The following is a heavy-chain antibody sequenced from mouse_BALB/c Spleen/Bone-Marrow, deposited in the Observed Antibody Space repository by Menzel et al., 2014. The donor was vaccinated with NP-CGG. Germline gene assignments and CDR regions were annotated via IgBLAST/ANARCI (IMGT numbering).Heavy chain of an antibody. CDR1: GFNIKDYY. J-gene: IGHJ4*01. V-gene: IGHV14-4*02. CDR2: IDPENGDT. CDR3: ARGDGYAMDY. D-gene: IGHD3-3*01. Sequence: VQLQQPGAELVRSGASVKLSCTASGFNIKDYYMHWVKQRPEQGLEWIGWIDPENGDTEYAPKFQGKATMTADTSSNTAYLQLSSLTSEDTAVYYCARGDGYAMDYWGQGTSVTVSS.